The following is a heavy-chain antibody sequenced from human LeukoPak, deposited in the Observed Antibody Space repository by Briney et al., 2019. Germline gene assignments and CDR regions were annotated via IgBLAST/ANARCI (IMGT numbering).Heavy chain of an antibody. J-gene: IGHJ4*02. CDR1: GGSISSSSYY. Sequence: KASETLSLTCTVSGGSISSSSYYWGWIRQPPGKGLEWIGSIYYSGSTYYNPSLKSRVTISVDTSKNQFSLKLSSVTAADTAVYYCASEMATTGYYFDYWGQGTLVTVSP. CDR2: IYYSGST. D-gene: IGHD5-24*01. CDR3: ASEMATTGYYFDY. V-gene: IGHV4-39*07.